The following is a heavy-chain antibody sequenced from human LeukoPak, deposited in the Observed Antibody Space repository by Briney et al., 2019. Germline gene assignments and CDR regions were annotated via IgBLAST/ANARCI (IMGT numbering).Heavy chain of an antibody. CDR2: IYYSGST. CDR3: ARDRVAVADPPLYYHYYMDV. CDR1: GGSISSYY. V-gene: IGHV4-59*01. J-gene: IGHJ6*03. Sequence: SETLSLTCTVSGGSISSYYWSWIRQPPGKGLEWIGYIYYSGSTNYNPSLKSRVTISVDTSKNQFSLKLSSVTAADTAVYYCARDRVAVADPPLYYHYYMDVWGKGTTVTVSS. D-gene: IGHD6-19*01.